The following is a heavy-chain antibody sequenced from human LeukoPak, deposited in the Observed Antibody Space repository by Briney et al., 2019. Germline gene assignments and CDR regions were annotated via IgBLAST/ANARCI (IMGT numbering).Heavy chain of an antibody. Sequence: PGGSLRLSCAASGFTFSGYSTNWVRQAPGKGLEWISYISSIRSTISYADSVKVRFTISRDNAKNSLHLQMNSLRAEDTPLYYFARKFGTWGQGTLVTVSS. CDR3: ARKFGT. CDR1: GFTFSGYS. J-gene: IGHJ5*02. CDR2: ISSIRSTI. V-gene: IGHV3-48*01.